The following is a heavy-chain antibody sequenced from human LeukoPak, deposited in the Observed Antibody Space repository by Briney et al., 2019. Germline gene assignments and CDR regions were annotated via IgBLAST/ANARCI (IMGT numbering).Heavy chain of an antibody. CDR3: ASGYCGGACQLGGVDM. J-gene: IGHJ3*02. V-gene: IGHV4-34*01. D-gene: IGHD2-21*02. CDR2: INHSGST. Sequence: PSETLSLTCAVYGGSFSGYYWSWIRQPPGKGLEWIGEINHSGSTNYNPSLKSRVTISLDMSGNQFSLRLSSVTAADTAVYYCASGYCGGACQLGGVDMWGQGTMVTVSS. CDR1: GGSFSGYY.